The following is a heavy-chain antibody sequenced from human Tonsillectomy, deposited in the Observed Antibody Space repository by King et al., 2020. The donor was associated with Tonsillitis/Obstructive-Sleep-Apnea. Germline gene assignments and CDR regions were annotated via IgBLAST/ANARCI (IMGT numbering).Heavy chain of an antibody. CDR2: MFYSGRT. D-gene: IGHD2-21*01. CDR3: ATHISFCGGAPCQGAFDI. Sequence: QMQLQESGPGLVKPSETLSLSCTVSGGSVITAIYYWVWIRQPPGKGLEWIGNMFYSGRTYYNPSLKGRVTISIDTSKNQFSLQLSSVTAADTGVYYCATHISFCGGAPCQGAFDIWGPGTMVTVSS. V-gene: IGHV4-39*01. CDR1: GGSVITAIYY. J-gene: IGHJ3*02.